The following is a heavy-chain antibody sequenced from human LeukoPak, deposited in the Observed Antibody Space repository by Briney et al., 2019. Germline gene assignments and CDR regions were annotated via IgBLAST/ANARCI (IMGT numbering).Heavy chain of an antibody. CDR2: ISWNSGSI. D-gene: IGHD3-10*01. CDR3: AKGRFGELSAGAFDI. J-gene: IGHJ3*02. V-gene: IGHV3-9*03. CDR1: GFTFDDYV. Sequence: GRSLRLSCAASGFTFDDYVMHWVRQAPGKGLEWVSGISWNSGSIGYADSVKGRYTISRDNAKNSLYLQMNSLRAEDMALYYCAKGRFGELSAGAFDIWGQGTMVTVSS.